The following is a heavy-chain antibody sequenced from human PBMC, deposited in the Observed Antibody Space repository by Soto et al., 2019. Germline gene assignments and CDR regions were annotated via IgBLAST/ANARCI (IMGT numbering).Heavy chain of an antibody. CDR2: IIPIFGTA. V-gene: IGHV1-69*13. CDR3: FIAAAGGVDFDY. Sequence: SVKVSCKASGGTFSSYAISWVRQAPGQGLEWMGGIIPIFGTANYAQKFQGRVTITADESTSTAYMELSSLRSEGTAVYYCFIAAAGGVDFDYWGQGTLVTVSS. CDR1: GGTFSSYA. J-gene: IGHJ4*02. D-gene: IGHD6-13*01.